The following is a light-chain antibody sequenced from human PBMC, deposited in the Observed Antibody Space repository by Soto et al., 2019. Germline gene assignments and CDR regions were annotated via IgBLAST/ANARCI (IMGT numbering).Light chain of an antibody. Sequence: QSALTQPASVSGSPGQSINISSTGTSSDVGAYGYVSWYQQHPGKAPKLMIYEVSYRPSGVSNRFSGSKSGNAASLTISGLQAEDEADYYCSSYTTSSTVVFGGGTKVTVL. J-gene: IGLJ2*01. V-gene: IGLV2-14*01. CDR1: SSDVGAYGY. CDR2: EVS. CDR3: SSYTTSSTVV.